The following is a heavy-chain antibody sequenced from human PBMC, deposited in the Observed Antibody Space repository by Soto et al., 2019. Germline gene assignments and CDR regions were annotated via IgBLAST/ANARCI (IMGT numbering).Heavy chain of an antibody. V-gene: IGHV3-15*01. CDR1: GFTFSNAW. Sequence: GGSLRLSCAASGFTFSNAWMSWVRQAPGKGLEWAGRIKSKTDGGTTDYAASVKGRFTISRDDSKNTLYLQMNSLKTEDTAVYYCTTVHFYYYYGMDVWGQGTTVTVSS. CDR2: IKSKTDGGTT. CDR3: TTVHFYYYYGMDV. J-gene: IGHJ6*02.